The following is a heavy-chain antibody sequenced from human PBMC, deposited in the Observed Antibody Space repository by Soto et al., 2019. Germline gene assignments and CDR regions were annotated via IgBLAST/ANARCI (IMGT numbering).Heavy chain of an antibody. V-gene: IGHV4-34*01. CDR1: GGSFSGYY. Sequence: SETLSLTCAVYGGSFSGYYWSWVRQPPGKGLEWIGEIYHSGRTNFNPSLKSRVIISIDTSKNQFSLKLSSVTAADTVVYYCARGLDWLFPYYFDYWGQGILVTVSS. J-gene: IGHJ4*02. CDR3: ARGLDWLFPYYFDY. CDR2: IYHSGRT. D-gene: IGHD3-9*01.